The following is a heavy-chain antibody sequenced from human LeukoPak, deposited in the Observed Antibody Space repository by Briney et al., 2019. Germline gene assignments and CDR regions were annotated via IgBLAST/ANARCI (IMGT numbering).Heavy chain of an antibody. Sequence: GGSLRLSCAASGFTFSSYEMNWVRQAPGKGLEWVSYIRGSGSIIYYADSVKGRFTISRDNSKNTLYLQMNSLRAEDTAVYYCAKRPDGMDVWGQGTTVTVSS. D-gene: IGHD6-6*01. CDR3: AKRPDGMDV. CDR1: GFTFSSYE. J-gene: IGHJ6*02. CDR2: IRGSGSII. V-gene: IGHV3-48*03.